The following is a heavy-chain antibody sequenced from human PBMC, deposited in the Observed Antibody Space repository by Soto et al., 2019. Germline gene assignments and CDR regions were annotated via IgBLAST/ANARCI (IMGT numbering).Heavy chain of an antibody. Sequence: SVKVSCKASFGTFSSYVISWGRQATGQGLEWMGGIIPIFGTANYAQKFQGRVTITADESTSTAYMELSSLRSEDTAVYYCARDEGIQLWSIWGQGTLVTVSS. D-gene: IGHD5-18*01. CDR3: ARDEGIQLWSI. CDR1: FGTFSSYV. CDR2: IIPIFGTA. V-gene: IGHV1-69*13. J-gene: IGHJ4*02.